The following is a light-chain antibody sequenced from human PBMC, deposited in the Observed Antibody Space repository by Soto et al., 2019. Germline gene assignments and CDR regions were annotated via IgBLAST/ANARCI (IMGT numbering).Light chain of an antibody. CDR2: EVT. CDR1: SSDVGGYKL. Sequence: QSALTQPASVSGSTGQSITISCSGTSSDVGGYKLVSWFQQHPGKVPKLMISEVTQRPSGVSDRFSGSKSGNTASLTISGLQAEDEADYYCATWDDSLNAYVFGPGTKVTVL. V-gene: IGLV2-23*02. J-gene: IGLJ1*01. CDR3: ATWDDSLNAYV.